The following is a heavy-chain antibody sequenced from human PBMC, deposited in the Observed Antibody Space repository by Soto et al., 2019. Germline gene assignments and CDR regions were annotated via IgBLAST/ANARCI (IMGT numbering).Heavy chain of an antibody. J-gene: IGHJ4*02. Sequence: ASVKVSCKASGYTFINYYMQWVRQAPGQGLELIGRIIPSDGSTHYAQRFQDRVIMTRDTSTSTVYMELNSLRSEDSAVYYCARGGPELATIGSFDYWGQGTLVTVYS. CDR3: ARGGPELATIGSFDY. CDR1: GYTFINYY. V-gene: IGHV1-46*01. D-gene: IGHD5-12*01. CDR2: IIPSDGST.